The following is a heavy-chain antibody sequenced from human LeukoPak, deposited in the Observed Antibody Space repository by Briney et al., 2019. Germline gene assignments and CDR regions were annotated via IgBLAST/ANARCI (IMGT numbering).Heavy chain of an antibody. CDR1: GFTFSNYW. V-gene: IGHV3-7*03. CDR3: ARDSSQWLDY. J-gene: IGHJ4*02. CDR2: INQDGSEK. Sequence: GGSLRFSCAASGFTFSNYWMSWVRQAPGKGLECVANINQDGSEKYYVDSVKGRFTISRDNAKNSLYLQMNSLRAEDTAVYYCARDSSQWLDYWGQGTLVTVSS. D-gene: IGHD6-19*01.